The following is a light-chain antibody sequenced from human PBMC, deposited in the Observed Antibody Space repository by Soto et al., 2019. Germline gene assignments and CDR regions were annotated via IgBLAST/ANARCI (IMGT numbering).Light chain of an antibody. Sequence: QSVLTQPPSASGSPGQAVTISCPGTSSDVGGHNFVSWYQQHPGKAPKFLIYEVTKRPSGVPDRFSGSKSGITASLTVSGLQADDEAYYYCSAYAGNNNPVIFGGGTKVTVL. CDR1: SSDVGGHNF. J-gene: IGLJ2*01. CDR2: EVT. V-gene: IGLV2-8*01. CDR3: SAYAGNNNPVI.